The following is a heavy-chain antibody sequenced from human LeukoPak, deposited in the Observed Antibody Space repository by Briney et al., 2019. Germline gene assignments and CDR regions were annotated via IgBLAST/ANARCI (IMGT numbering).Heavy chain of an antibody. D-gene: IGHD3-9*01. CDR2: ISSSSSYI. CDR3: AREGCDILTGCANWFDP. V-gene: IGHV3-21*01. CDR1: GFTFSSYS. J-gene: IGHJ5*02. Sequence: PGGSLRLSCAASGFTFSSYSMNWVRQAPGKGLEWVSSISSSSSYIYYADSVKGRFTISRDNAKNSLYLQMNSLRAEDTAVYYCAREGCDILTGCANWFDPWGQGTLVTVSS.